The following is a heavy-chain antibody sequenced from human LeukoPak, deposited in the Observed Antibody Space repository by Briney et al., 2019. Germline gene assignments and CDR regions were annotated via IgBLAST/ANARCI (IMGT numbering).Heavy chain of an antibody. CDR3: ARESTGFGEFVWFDP. V-gene: IGHV4-39*02. Sequence: SETLSLTCTVSGGSISSSSYYWGWIRQPPGKGLEWIGSIYYSGYTYYNPSLESRVTISVDTSKNQFSLKLSSVTAADTAVYYCARESTGFGEFVWFDPWGQGTLVTVSS. D-gene: IGHD3-10*01. CDR2: IYYSGYT. J-gene: IGHJ5*02. CDR1: GGSISSSSYY.